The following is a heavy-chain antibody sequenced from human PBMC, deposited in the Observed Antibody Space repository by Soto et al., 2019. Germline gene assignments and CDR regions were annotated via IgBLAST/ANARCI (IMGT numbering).Heavy chain of an antibody. CDR3: SRQAYAFWSGKPQYYMDV. CDR1: GFTFSGSA. CDR2: IRSKGNNYAT. V-gene: IGHV3-73*01. J-gene: IGHJ6*03. D-gene: IGHD3-3*01. Sequence: EVQLVESGGGLVQPGGSLKLSCAASGFTFSGSAMHWVRQASGKGLEWVARIRSKGNNYATAYGASLKGRFTISRDDSKNTAYLQMNSLNTEDTAVYYCSRQAYAFWSGKPQYYMDVWGKGTTVTVSS.